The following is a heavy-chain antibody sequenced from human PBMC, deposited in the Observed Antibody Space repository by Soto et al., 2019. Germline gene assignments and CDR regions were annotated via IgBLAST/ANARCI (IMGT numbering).Heavy chain of an antibody. CDR3: ARNTYELGAFDY. V-gene: IGHV1-8*01. Sequence: QVPLVQSGAEVKKPGASVKVSCKASGYTFTNYDINWVRQATGQGLEWMGWMTPNSGNTGYAQKFQGRVTMTKDTSRNTAYMELSSLKPEDTAVYYCARNTYELGAFDYWGQGTLVTVSS. CDR2: MTPNSGNT. J-gene: IGHJ4*02. CDR1: GYTFTNYD. D-gene: IGHD1-26*01.